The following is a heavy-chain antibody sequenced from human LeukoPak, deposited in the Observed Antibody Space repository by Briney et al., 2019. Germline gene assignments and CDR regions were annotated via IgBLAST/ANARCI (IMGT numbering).Heavy chain of an antibody. CDR1: GFTFSSYA. CDR3: ARGHNYCSCGSCYSKPFDY. J-gene: IGHJ4*02. Sequence: GGSLRLSCAASGFTFSSYAMHWVRQAPGKGLEWVAVISYDGSNKYYADSVKGRFTISRDNSKNTLYLQMNSLRAEDTAVYYCARGHNYCSCGSCYSKPFDYWGQGTLVTVSS. D-gene: IGHD2-15*01. CDR2: ISYDGSNK. V-gene: IGHV3-30-3*01.